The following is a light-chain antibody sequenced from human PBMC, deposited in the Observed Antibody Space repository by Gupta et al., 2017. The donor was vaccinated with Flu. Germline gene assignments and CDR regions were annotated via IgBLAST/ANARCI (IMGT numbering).Light chain of an antibody. CDR2: EVS. CDR1: QSLVYKNGNTY. Sequence: PGTLGQPASISCRSSQSLVYKNGNTYLNWFKQRPGKSPRRRSYEVSNRDSGVPDRFSGSGSATDFTLNISRVEAEDVGVEYCMKGTHPWTFGQGTRLEIK. V-gene: IGKV2-30*01. CDR3: MKGTHPWT. J-gene: IGKJ2*02.